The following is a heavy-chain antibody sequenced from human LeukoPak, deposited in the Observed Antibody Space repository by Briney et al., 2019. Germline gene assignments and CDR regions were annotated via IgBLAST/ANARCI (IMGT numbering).Heavy chain of an antibody. V-gene: IGHV4-30-2*01. CDR2: IYHSGST. CDR1: GGSISSGGYY. J-gene: IGHJ4*02. CDR3: ARAVPPDFGVYYFDY. Sequence: PSQTLSLTCTVSGGSISSGGYYWSWIRQPPGKGLEWIGYIYHSGSTYYNPSLKSRVTISVDRSKNQFSLKLSSVTAADTAVYYCARAVPPDFGVYYFDYWGQGTLVTVSS. D-gene: IGHD3-3*01.